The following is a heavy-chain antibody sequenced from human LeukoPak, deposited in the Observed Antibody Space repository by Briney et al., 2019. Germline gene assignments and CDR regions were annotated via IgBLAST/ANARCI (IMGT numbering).Heavy chain of an antibody. V-gene: IGHV4-59*01. D-gene: IGHD5-18*01. CDR1: GGSISSYY. Sequence: PSETLSLTCTVSGGSISSYYWSWIRQPPGKGLEWIGYIYCSGSTNYNPSLKSRVTISVDTSKTQFSLKLSSVTAADTAVYYCARVDTAMVIDYWGQGTLVTVSS. CDR3: ARVDTAMVIDY. CDR2: IYCSGST. J-gene: IGHJ4*02.